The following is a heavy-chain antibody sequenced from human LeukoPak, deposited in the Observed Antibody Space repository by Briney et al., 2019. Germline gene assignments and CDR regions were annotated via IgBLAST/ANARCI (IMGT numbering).Heavy chain of an antibody. CDR1: GGSITSSNW. D-gene: IGHD3-3*01. CDR3: ARAPSRGIFGVLTFDY. Sequence: SGTLSLTCAVSGGSITSSNWWTWVRQPPGKGLEWIGEIYYSGSTNYNPSLKSRVTISVDTSKNQFSLKLSSVTAADTAVYYCARAPSRGIFGVLTFDYWGQGTLVTVSS. V-gene: IGHV4-4*02. J-gene: IGHJ4*02. CDR2: IYYSGST.